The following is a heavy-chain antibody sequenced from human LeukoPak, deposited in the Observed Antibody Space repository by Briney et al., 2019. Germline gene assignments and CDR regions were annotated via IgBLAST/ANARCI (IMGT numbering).Heavy chain of an antibody. V-gene: IGHV3-15*01. D-gene: IGHD6-13*01. CDR2: IKSKTDGGTT. J-gene: IGHJ4*02. Sequence: GRSLRLSCAAYGFTLSNVWMGWVRQAARSGREWVGRIKSKTDGGTTDYAAPVKGRFTISRDDSKNTLYLQMNSLKTEDTAVYYCTTRTSSTWFGTQVDYWGQGTLVTVSS. CDR1: GFTLSNVW. CDR3: TTRTSSTWFGTQVDY.